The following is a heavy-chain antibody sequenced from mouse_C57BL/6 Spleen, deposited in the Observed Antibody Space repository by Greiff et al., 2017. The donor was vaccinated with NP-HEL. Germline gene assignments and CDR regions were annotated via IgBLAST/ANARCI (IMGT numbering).Heavy chain of an antibody. Sequence: QVQLQQSGPELVKPGASVKLSCKASGYTFTSYDINWVKQRPGQGLEWIGWIYPRDGSTKYNEKFKGKATLTVDTSSSTAYMELHSLTSEDSAVYFCARALLYYGSSPWFAYWGQGTLVTVSA. CDR3: ARALLYYGSSPWFAY. CDR1: GYTFTSYD. D-gene: IGHD1-1*01. J-gene: IGHJ3*01. V-gene: IGHV1-85*01. CDR2: IYPRDGST.